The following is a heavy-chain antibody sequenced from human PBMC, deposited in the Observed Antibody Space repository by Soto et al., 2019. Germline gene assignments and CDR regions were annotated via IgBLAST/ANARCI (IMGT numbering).Heavy chain of an antibody. D-gene: IGHD6-19*01. V-gene: IGHV1-18*01. CDR3: ARESMAVAGTGYFDY. CDR2: ISAYNGNT. Sequence: ASEKVSCKASGYTFTSYGISWVRQAPGQGLEWMGWISAYNGNTNYAQKLQGRVTMTTDTSTSTAYMELRSLRSDDTAVYYCARESMAVAGTGYFDYWGQGTLVTVSS. J-gene: IGHJ4*02. CDR1: GYTFTSYG.